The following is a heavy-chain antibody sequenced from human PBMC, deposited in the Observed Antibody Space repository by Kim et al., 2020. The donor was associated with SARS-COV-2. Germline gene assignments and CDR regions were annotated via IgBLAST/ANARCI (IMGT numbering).Heavy chain of an antibody. CDR3: AGGRGAYSGDDFPICSS. CDR2: MNPKSGDT. D-gene: IGHD5-12*01. CDR1: GFTFTNYD. V-gene: IGHV1-8*01. Sequence: ASVKVSCKASGFTFTNYDINWVRQATGQGLEWMGWMNPKSGDTRYAQKFQGRVTMTRDTTITTAYLELRSLKSAEPAGYFRAGGRGAYSGDDFPICSSWG. J-gene: IGHJ5*01.